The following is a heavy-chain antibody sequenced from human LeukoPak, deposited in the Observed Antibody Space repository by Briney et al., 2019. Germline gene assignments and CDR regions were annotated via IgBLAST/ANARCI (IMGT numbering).Heavy chain of an antibody. V-gene: IGHV4-39*07. CDR3: ARGIRGGYSYAYAY. J-gene: IGHJ4*02. CDR2: IYYSGST. Sequence: SETLSLTCTVSGGSISSSSYYWGWIRQPPGKGLEWIGSIYYSGSTYYNPSLKSRVTISVDTSKNQFSLKLSSVTAADTAVYYCARGIRGGYSYAYAYWGQGTLVTVSS. CDR1: GGSISSSSYY. D-gene: IGHD5-18*01.